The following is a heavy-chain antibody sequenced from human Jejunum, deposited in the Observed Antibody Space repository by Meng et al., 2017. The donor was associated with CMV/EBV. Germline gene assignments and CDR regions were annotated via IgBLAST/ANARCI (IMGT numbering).Heavy chain of an antibody. D-gene: IGHD2-15*01. J-gene: IGHJ4*02. V-gene: IGHV3-7*01. CDR3: ASDWGYCSGGNCYSVFDY. Sequence: RKYWMTWVRQAPGQGLEWVASIDQFGSEKYYADSVRGRLTISRDNAKNSLYLQMNSLRAEDTAVYYCASDWGYCSGGNCYSVFDYWGQGTLVTVSS. CDR2: IDQFGSEK. CDR1: RKYW.